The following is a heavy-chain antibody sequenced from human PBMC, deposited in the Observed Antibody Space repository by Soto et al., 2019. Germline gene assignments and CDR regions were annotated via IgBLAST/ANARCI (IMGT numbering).Heavy chain of an antibody. CDR3: ARGRGYSGDDHYYYFDMDV. CDR2: SIPIFGTA. CDR1: GGTFNNYP. V-gene: IGHV1-69*01. J-gene: IGHJ6*02. Sequence: KVSCKASGGTFNNYPITWVRQAPGEGLEWMGGSIPIFGTANYAQKFQGRVTISVDESTSTAYMELSSLRSEDTAVYYCARGRGYSGDDHYYYFDMDVWGQGTTVTVSS. D-gene: IGHD5-12*01.